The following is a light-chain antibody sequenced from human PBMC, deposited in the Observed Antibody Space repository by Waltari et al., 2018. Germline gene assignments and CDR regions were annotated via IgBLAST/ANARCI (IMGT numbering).Light chain of an antibody. Sequence: QSALTQPRSVSGSPGQSVTISCTGTSNDVGGYDYVSWYQHHPGKAPKLLFYHVSKRPSGVLDRFLASKSGDTASLTISGLQSEDEADYYCCSYAGSYTYVVGTGTKVTVL. CDR1: SNDVGGYDY. CDR2: HVS. J-gene: IGLJ1*01. CDR3: CSYAGSYTYV. V-gene: IGLV2-11*01.